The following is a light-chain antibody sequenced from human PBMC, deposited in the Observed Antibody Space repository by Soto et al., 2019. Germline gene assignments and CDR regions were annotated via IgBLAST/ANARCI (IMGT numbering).Light chain of an antibody. CDR3: QQSYSTPPS. Sequence: DIQMTQSPSSLSASVGDRVTITCRASQSISSYLNWYQQKPGKAPKLLIYAASSLQSGVPSRFSGSGSGTDFPLAISSLQPEVFATYYCQQSYSTPPSFGQGTKLEIK. CDR1: QSISSY. CDR2: AAS. V-gene: IGKV1-39*01. J-gene: IGKJ2*01.